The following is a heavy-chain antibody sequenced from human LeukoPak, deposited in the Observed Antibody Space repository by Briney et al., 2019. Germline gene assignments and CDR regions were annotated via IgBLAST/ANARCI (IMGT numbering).Heavy chain of an antibody. CDR3: ARLFPDSGSFYYYFDY. CDR2: IFHSGIT. CDR1: GDSISTYY. V-gene: IGHV4-59*08. D-gene: IGHD3-22*01. Sequence: SETLSLTCTVSGDSISTYYWSWIRQPPGEGLEWIGYIFHSGITRYNPSLKSRVTISVDTSKNQFSLNLNSVTAADTAVYYCARLFPDSGSFYYYFDYWGQGTLVTVST. J-gene: IGHJ4*02.